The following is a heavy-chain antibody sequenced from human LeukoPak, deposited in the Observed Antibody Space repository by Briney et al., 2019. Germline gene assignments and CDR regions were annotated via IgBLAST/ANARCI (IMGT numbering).Heavy chain of an antibody. CDR2: ISSSSSYI. J-gene: IGHJ5*02. CDR3: ARESIIPGYSSKIDP. Sequence: GGSLRLSCAASGFTFSSYSMNWVRQAPGKGLEWVSSISSSSSYIFYADSVKGRFTISRDNAKNSLYLQMNSLRAEDTAVYYCARESIIPGYSSKIDPWGPGTLVTVSS. V-gene: IGHV3-21*01. CDR1: GFTFSSYS. D-gene: IGHD6-13*01.